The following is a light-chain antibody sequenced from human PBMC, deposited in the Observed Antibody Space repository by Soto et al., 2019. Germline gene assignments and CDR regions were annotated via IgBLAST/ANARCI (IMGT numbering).Light chain of an antibody. V-gene: IGLV2-23*01. Sequence: QSALTQPASVSGSPGQSITISCTGTSRDVGSYSLVSWYQPHPGKAPNPLIYEGSKRTSGVCTRFSCYKSVNTASLTISGLQSYDAADYYCCSYAGSSTSVVFGGGTKPTLL. J-gene: IGLJ2*01. CDR1: SRDVGSYSL. CDR3: CSYAGSSTSVV. CDR2: EGS.